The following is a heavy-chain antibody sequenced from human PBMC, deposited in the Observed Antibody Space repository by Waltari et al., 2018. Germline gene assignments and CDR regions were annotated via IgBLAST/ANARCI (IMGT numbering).Heavy chain of an antibody. CDR3: ARGDWIQLWQEKGAFDI. CDR1: GYTFTSYD. V-gene: IGHV1-8*03. D-gene: IGHD5-18*01. CDR2: MNPNSGNT. Sequence: QVQLVQSGAEVKKPGASVKVSCKASGYTFTSYDINWVRQATGQGLEWMGWMNPNSGNTGYAQKFQGRVTITRNTSISTAYMELSSLRSEDTAVYYCARGDWIQLWQEKGAFDIWGQGTMVTVSS. J-gene: IGHJ3*02.